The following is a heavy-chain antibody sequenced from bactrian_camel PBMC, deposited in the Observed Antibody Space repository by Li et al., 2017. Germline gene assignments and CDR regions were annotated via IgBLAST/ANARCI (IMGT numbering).Heavy chain of an antibody. V-gene: IGHV3S28*01. CDR1: RYSYSSNC. CDR3: TAPAPVWTSLGVYHY. J-gene: IGHJ4*01. D-gene: IGHD7*01. Sequence: LVESGGGSVQAGGSLRLSCVASRYSYSSNCMGWFRQAPGEEREEVTSIYSRDRRRYYTYYADSVKGRFTISKDNAKNTMYLQMNSLKLEDTGVYYCTAPAPVWTSLGVYHYWGQGAQVTV. CDR2: IYSRDRRRYYT.